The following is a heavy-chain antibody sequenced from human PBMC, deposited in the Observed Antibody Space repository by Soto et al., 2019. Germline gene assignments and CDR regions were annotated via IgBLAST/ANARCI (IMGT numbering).Heavy chain of an antibody. D-gene: IGHD6-19*01. J-gene: IGHJ4*01. CDR3: AREIAVAVPDY. V-gene: IGHV3-33*01. CDR1: GFTFSSYG. Sequence: QVQLVESGGGVVQPGRSLRLSCAASGFTFSSYGMHWVRQAPGKGLEWVAVIWYDGSNKYYADSVKGRFTISRDNSKNTLYLQMNSLRAEDTAVYYCAREIAVAVPDYWGHGTLVTVSS. CDR2: IWYDGSNK.